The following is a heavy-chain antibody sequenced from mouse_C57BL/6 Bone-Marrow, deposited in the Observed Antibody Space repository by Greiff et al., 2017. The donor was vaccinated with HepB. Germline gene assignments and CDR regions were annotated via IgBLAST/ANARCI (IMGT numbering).Heavy chain of an antibody. V-gene: IGHV1-9*01. Sequence: VMLVESGAELMKPGASVKLSCKATGYTFTGYWIEWVKQRPGHGLEWIGEILPGSGNTNYNEKFKGKATFTADTTSNTAYMQLSSLTTEDSAIYYCAREGLLRAWFAYWGQGTLVTVSA. D-gene: IGHD2-3*01. CDR3: AREGLLRAWFAY. CDR1: GYTFTGYW. CDR2: ILPGSGNT. J-gene: IGHJ3*01.